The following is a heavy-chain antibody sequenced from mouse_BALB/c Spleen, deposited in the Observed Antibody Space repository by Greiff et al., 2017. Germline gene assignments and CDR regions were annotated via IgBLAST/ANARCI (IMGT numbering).Heavy chain of an antibody. CDR2: IRLKSDNYAT. D-gene: IGHD1-1*01. V-gene: IGHV6-6*02. CDR3: TITTVVALYAMDY. CDR1: GFTFSSYW. J-gene: IGHJ4*01. Sequence: EVKVEESGGGLVQPGGSMKLSCVASGFTFSSYWMSWVRQSPEKGLEWVAEIRLKSDNYATHYAESVKGKFTISRDDSKSRLYLQMNSLRAEDTGIYYCTITTVVALYAMDYWGQGTSVTVSS.